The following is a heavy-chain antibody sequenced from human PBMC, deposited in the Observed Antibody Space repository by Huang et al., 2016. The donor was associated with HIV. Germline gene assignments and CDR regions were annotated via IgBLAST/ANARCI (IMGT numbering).Heavy chain of an antibody. CDR2: STHRGST. CDR1: GGSFSGYY. V-gene: IGHV4-34*01. Sequence: QVQLQQWGAGLLKPSETLSLTCAVYGGSFSGYYWSWIRQSPGKGLEWIGESTHRGSTNYNPSLKSRLTISVDTSKNQFSLKLSSVTAADTAVYYCARERMMSWLDDHDAFDIWGQGTMVTVSS. J-gene: IGHJ3*02. D-gene: IGHD1-1*01. CDR3: ARERMMSWLDDHDAFDI.